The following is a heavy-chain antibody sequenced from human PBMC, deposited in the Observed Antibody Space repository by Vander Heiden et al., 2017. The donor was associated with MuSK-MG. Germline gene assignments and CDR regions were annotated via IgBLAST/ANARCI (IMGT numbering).Heavy chain of an antibody. J-gene: IGHJ4*02. D-gene: IGHD3-22*01. CDR3: ASLDDSSGTTWGNFDY. CDR2: IYYSGST. V-gene: IGHV4-39*01. Sequence: QLQLQESGPGLVKPSETLSLTCTVSGGSISSSSYYWGWIRQPPGKGLEWIGSIYYSGSTYYNPSLKSRVTISVDTSKNQCALKLSSVTAAETAVYYCASLDDSSGTTWGNFDYWGQGTMVTVYS. CDR1: GGSISSSSYY.